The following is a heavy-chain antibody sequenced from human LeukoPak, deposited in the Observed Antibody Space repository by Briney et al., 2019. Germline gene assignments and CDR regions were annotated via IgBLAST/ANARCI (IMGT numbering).Heavy chain of an antibody. D-gene: IGHD3-16*01. J-gene: IGHJ6*02. CDR1: GLTFSSYA. Sequence: GGSLRLSCAASGLTFSSYAMNCVRQAPGRGLEWVSVISGSGNSYYADSVKGRFTISRDNSKNTLYLHMNSLRAEDTAVYYCAKSGVPWGGMDVWGPGTTVTVSS. CDR2: ISGSGNS. V-gene: IGHV3-23*01. CDR3: AKSGVPWGGMDV.